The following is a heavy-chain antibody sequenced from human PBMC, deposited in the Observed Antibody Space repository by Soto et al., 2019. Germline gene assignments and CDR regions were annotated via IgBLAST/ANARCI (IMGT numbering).Heavy chain of an antibody. J-gene: IGHJ3*02. Sequence: QVQLVQSGAELRKPGSSVKVSCKASGGSFRGYTISWVRLAPGQGLEWLGCNIPILGTPVSAQKFQGRVTFIADESTGTAYLELRSLTSEDTAVYYCSRDAQAAFDIWGQGTMVIVSS. CDR2: NIPILGTP. CDR1: GGSFRGYT. V-gene: IGHV1-69*01. CDR3: SRDAQAAFDI.